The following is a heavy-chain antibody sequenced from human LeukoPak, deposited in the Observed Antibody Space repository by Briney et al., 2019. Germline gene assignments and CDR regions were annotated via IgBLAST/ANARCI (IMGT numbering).Heavy chain of an antibody. CDR3: AREMYTNSWYTFDI. CDR2: IYYSGST. D-gene: IGHD6-13*01. CDR1: GGSISSYY. J-gene: IGHJ3*02. V-gene: IGHV4-59*01. Sequence: MSSETLSLTCTVSGGSISSYYWSWIRQPPGKGLGWIGYIYYSGSTNYNPSLKSRVNISVDMSKHHFSLKLSSVTAADTAVYYCAREMYTNSWYTFDIWGQGTMVTVSS.